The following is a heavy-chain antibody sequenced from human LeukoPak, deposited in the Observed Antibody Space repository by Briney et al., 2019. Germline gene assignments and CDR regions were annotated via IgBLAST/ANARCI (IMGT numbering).Heavy chain of an antibody. D-gene: IGHD3-16*01. CDR1: GLTFSSYA. CDR2: ISYDGSNK. V-gene: IGHV3-30-3*02. J-gene: IGHJ5*02. Sequence: GRSLRLSCAASGLTFSSYAMHWVRQAPGKGLEWVAVISYDGSNKYYADSVKGRFTISRDNSKNTLYLQMNSLRAEDTAVYYCAKDAMGGPWGQGTLVTVSS. CDR3: AKDAMGGP.